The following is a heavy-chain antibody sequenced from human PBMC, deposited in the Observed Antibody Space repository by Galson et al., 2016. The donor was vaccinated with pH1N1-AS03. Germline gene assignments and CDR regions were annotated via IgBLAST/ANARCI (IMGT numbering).Heavy chain of an antibody. CDR3: ASFPAFQTYFYGSGSDY. V-gene: IGHV3-30*01. CDR2: ITYDGNYD. J-gene: IGHJ4*02. Sequence: LRLSCAASGFTFSSFIMHWVRQAPGKGLEWVAAITYDGNYDSYAASVKGRFAVSRDNSKNTLHLQMNSLREEDTAVYYCASFPAFQTYFYGSGSDYWGQGTLVSVSS. CDR1: GFTFSSFI. D-gene: IGHD3-10*01.